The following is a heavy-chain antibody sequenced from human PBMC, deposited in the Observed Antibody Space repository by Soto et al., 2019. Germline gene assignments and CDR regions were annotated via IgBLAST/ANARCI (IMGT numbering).Heavy chain of an antibody. V-gene: IGHV1-69*08. CDR3: TRDWEITVSTWSFGGF. CDR1: GGTFSPYT. J-gene: IGHJ4*02. Sequence: QVQLVQSGAEVKKPGSSVKVSCKASGGTFSPYTLNWVRQAPGQGPEGMGRIIPCHGVTNYAQKFQARVTITADKSTSTAYMELSGLRFEDTAMYYCTRDWEITVSTWSFGGFWGRGALVTVSS. CDR2: IIPCHGVT. D-gene: IGHD3-10*01.